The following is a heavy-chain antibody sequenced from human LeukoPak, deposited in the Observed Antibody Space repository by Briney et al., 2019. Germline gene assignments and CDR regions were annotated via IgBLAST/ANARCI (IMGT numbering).Heavy chain of an antibody. CDR3: ARFSGSSNFDY. CDR1: GYTFSGYF. D-gene: IGHD1-26*01. V-gene: IGHV1-2*02. J-gene: IGHJ4*02. Sequence: ASVKVSCRASGYTFSGYFMHWVRQAPGQGLEWMGWIYPNSGGTKYAQKFQGRVTMTRDTSISTIYMELSSLRSGDTAVYYCARFSGSSNFDYWGQGTLVTVSS. CDR2: IYPNSGGT.